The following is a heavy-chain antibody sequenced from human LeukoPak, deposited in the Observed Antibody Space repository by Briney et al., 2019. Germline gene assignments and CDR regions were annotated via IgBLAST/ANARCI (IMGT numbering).Heavy chain of an antibody. J-gene: IGHJ3*02. CDR2: ISYDGSNK. CDR3: ASPRDSSWSRLAFDI. D-gene: IGHD6-13*01. CDR1: GFTFSSYA. Sequence: PGGSLRLSCAASGFTFSSYAMHWVRQAPGKGREGGAVISYDGSNKYYADSVKGRFTISRDNSKNTLYLQMNSLRAEDTAVYYCASPRDSSWSRLAFDIWGQGTMVTVSS. V-gene: IGHV3-30-3*01.